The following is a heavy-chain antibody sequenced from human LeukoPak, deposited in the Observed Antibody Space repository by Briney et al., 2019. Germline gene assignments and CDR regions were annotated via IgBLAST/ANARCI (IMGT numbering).Heavy chain of an antibody. CDR3: ARAKRYCSGGRCYHYYGMDV. Sequence: PSQTLSLTCIVSGGSISSGDYYWSWIRQPPGKGLEGIGYIYYSGSTYYNPSLRSRVTISVDTSKNQFSLKLSSVTAADTAVYYCARAKRYCSGGRCYHYYGMDVWGKGTTVTVSS. D-gene: IGHD2-15*01. V-gene: IGHV4-30-4*01. CDR1: GGSISSGDYY. CDR2: IYYSGST. J-gene: IGHJ6*04.